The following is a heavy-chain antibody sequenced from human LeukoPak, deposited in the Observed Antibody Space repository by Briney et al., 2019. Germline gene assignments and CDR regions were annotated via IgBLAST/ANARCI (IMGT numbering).Heavy chain of an antibody. D-gene: IGHD3-16*01. V-gene: IGHV3-7*01. Sequence: GGSLRLSCAASGFILSSSWMSWVRQAPGKGLEWVANIKKDGSEKYYVDSVRGRFTISRDNAKKSLYLQMNSPRVEDTAVYYCASEGGAVAPNYFNSWGQGTLVTVSS. CDR3: ASEGGAVAPNYFNS. CDR1: GFILSSSW. J-gene: IGHJ4*02. CDR2: IKKDGSEK.